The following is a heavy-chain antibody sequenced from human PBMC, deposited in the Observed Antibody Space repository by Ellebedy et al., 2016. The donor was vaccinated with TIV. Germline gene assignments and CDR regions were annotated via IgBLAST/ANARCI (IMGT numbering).Heavy chain of an antibody. Sequence: GESLKISCAASGFIFSDYYMIWIRQAPGKGLEWISYISSGGTAIYYADSVKGRFTISRDNAKNSLYLQMNSLRADDTAVYYCARDTRFIDHQHNWFDPWGQGTLVTVSS. J-gene: IGHJ5*02. V-gene: IGHV3-11*01. D-gene: IGHD1-26*01. CDR1: GFIFSDYY. CDR2: ISSGGTAI. CDR3: ARDTRFIDHQHNWFDP.